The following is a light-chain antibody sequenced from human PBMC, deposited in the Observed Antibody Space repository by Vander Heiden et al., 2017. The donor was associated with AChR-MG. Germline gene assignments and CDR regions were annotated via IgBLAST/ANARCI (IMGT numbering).Light chain of an antibody. J-gene: IGLJ2*01. CDR1: RSDVGGYNY. V-gene: IGLV2-8*01. CDR3: SSYAGSNILV. Sequence: HSALTQPPPASGSPGQSVTISCTGTRSDVGGYNYVSWYQQHPGKAPKLMIYEVSKRPSGVPDRFSGSKSGNTASLTVSGLQAEDEADYYCSSYAGSNILVFGGGTKLTVL. CDR2: EVS.